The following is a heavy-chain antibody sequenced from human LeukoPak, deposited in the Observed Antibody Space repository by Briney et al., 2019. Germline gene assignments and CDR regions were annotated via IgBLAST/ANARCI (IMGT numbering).Heavy chain of an antibody. Sequence: ASVKASCKASGYTFTDYYMHWVRQAPGQGLEWVGWINSNSGGTNYAQKFQGRVTMTRDTSTSAAYMELSRLTSDDAAVYYCARSDASGWKDFWGQGTLVTVSS. J-gene: IGHJ4*02. CDR3: ARSDASGWKDF. D-gene: IGHD6-19*01. CDR1: GYTFTDYY. CDR2: INSNSGGT. V-gene: IGHV1-2*02.